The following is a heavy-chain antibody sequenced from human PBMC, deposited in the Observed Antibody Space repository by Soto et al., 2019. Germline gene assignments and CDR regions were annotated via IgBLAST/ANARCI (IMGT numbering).Heavy chain of an antibody. J-gene: IGHJ3*02. CDR2: VYYTGST. CDR3: ARRYSSAFDI. Sequence: SETLSLTCTVHSGSISSYYCSWIRQPPGKGLEWIGYVYYTGSTNYNPSLKSRVTISVDTSKNQFSLKLSSVTAADTAVYYCARRYSSAFDIWGQGTMVT. CDR1: SGSISSYY. V-gene: IGHV4-59*01. D-gene: IGHD6-13*01.